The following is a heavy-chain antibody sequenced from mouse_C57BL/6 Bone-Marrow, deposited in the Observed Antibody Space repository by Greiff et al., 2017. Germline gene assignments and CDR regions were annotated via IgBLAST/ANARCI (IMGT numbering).Heavy chain of an antibody. CDR1: GYTFTSYW. J-gene: IGHJ4*01. CDR3: ARKGAYYSNDDYAMDY. CDR2: IHPNSGST. V-gene: IGHV1-64*01. Sequence: VQLQQPGAELVKPGASVKLSCKASGYTFTSYWMNWVKQRPGQGLEWIGMIHPNSGSTNYNEKFKSKATLTVDKSSSTAYMQLSSLTSEDSAVYYCARKGAYYSNDDYAMDYWGQGTSVTVSS. D-gene: IGHD2-5*01.